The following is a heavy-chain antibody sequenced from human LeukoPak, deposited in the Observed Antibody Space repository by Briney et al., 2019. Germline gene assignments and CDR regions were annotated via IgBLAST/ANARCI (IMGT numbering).Heavy chain of an antibody. CDR1: GGTFSSYA. V-gene: IGHV1-69*13. CDR3: ARAYREYSSSCDY. Sequence: SVKVSCKASGGTFSSYAISWVRQAPGQGLEWMGGIIPVFGTANYAQKFQGRVTITADESTSTAYMELSSLRSEDTAVYYCARAYREYSSSCDYWGQGTLVTVSS. J-gene: IGHJ4*02. CDR2: IIPVFGTA. D-gene: IGHD6-6*01.